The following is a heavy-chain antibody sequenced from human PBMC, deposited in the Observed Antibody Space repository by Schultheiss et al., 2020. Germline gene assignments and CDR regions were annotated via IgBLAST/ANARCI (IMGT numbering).Heavy chain of an antibody. V-gene: IGHV4-61*08. J-gene: IGHJ3*02. CDR3: ARFPPLQAFDI. CDR2: IYYSGST. CDR1: GGSISSGGYY. Sequence: SETLSLTCTVSGGSISSGGYYWSWIRQPPGKGLEWIGYIYYSGSTSYNPSLKSRLTISLDTSKNQISLSLRSVTAADTAVYFCARFPPLQAFDIWGQGTMVTVSS.